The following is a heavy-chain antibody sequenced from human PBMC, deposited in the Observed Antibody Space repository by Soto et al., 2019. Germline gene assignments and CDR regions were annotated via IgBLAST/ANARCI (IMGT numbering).Heavy chain of an antibody. CDR1: GITFRSRA. Sequence: EEQLLESGGDLVQPGGSLRLSCVASGITFRSRAMSWVRTAPGEGLEWVLTTTDTDGDRKDADSGRGRFTISRDNSKNTLFFQRGSLRAEDSAVYFCARGSRDSYPGSRFFDLWGRGTRVTVSS. D-gene: IGHD1-26*01. V-gene: IGHV3-23*01. CDR3: ARGSRDSYPGSRFFDL. CDR2: TTDTDGDR. J-gene: IGHJ4*02.